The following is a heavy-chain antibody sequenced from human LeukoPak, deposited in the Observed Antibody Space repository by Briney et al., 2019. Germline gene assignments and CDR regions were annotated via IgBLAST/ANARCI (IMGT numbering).Heavy chain of an antibody. CDR1: GFTFSSYD. V-gene: IGHV3-13*01. CDR3: ARDLSSVGATYAFDI. CDR2: IGTTGDT. J-gene: IGHJ3*02. Sequence: PGGSLRLSCEVSGFTFSSYDMHWVRQTTGKGLEWVSGIGTTGDTHYPDSVKGRFTVSRENAKNSLYLQMNSLRAGDTAVYYCARDLSSVGATYAFDIWGQGTMVTVSS. D-gene: IGHD1-26*01.